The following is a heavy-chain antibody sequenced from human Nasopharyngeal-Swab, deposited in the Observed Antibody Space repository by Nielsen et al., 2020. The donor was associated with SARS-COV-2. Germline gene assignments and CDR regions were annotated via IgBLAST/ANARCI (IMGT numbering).Heavy chain of an antibody. J-gene: IGHJ6*03. V-gene: IGHV3-13*01. CDR3: VKGMPQSGGMDV. CDR1: GFTFSSND. CDR2: TGAAGGT. Sequence: GGSLRLSCAASGFTFSSNDMHWVRLPRGKGLEWVSATGAAGGTYYPDSVKGRFTISRENAKNSLYLQMNSLRAEDTAIYYCVKGMPQSGGMDVWGKGTTVSVSS. D-gene: IGHD2-2*01.